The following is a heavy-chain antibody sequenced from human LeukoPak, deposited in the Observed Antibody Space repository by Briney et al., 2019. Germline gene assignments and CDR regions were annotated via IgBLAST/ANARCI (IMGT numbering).Heavy chain of an antibody. CDR3: ANQIADFWSGYYAFDY. CDR2: IRYDGSNK. J-gene: IGHJ4*02. V-gene: IGHV3-30*02. Sequence: PGGSLRLSCAASGFGFSGYGMHWVRQAPGKGLEWVAFIRYDGSNKYYADSVKGRFTISRDNSKNTLYLQMNSLRAEDTAVYYCANQIADFWSGYYAFDYWGQGTLVTVSS. CDR1: GFGFSGYG. D-gene: IGHD3-3*01.